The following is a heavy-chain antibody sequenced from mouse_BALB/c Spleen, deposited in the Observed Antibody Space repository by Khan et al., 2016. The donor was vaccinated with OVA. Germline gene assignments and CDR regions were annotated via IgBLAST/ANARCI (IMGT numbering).Heavy chain of an antibody. CDR3: ARREDI. Sequence: QVQLKESGPGLVAPSQSLSITCTVSGFSFTSYGVHWVRQPPGKGLEWLGVICAGGSTNYNSALMSRLSISKDNSKSQVFLKMNSLQTDYRARYYCARREDIWGQGTTLTVSA. V-gene: IGHV2-9*02. CDR2: ICAGGST. D-gene: IGHD1-3*01. CDR1: GFSFTSYG. J-gene: IGHJ2*01.